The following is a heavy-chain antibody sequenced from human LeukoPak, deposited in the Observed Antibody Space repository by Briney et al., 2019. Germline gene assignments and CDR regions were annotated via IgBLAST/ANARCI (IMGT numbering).Heavy chain of an antibody. Sequence: GASVKVSCKASGYTFTSYGISWVRQAPGQGLEWMGWISAYNGNTNYAQKLQGRVTMTTDTSTSTAYMELRSLRSDDTAVYYCARVFDPKNYHYDFWSGYYTPFDYWGQGTLVTVSS. V-gene: IGHV1-18*01. J-gene: IGHJ4*02. CDR1: GYTFTSYG. D-gene: IGHD3-3*01. CDR2: ISAYNGNT. CDR3: ARVFDPKNYHYDFWSGYYTPFDY.